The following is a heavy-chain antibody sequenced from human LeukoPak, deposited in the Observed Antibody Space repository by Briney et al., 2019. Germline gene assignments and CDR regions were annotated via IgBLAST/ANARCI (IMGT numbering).Heavy chain of an antibody. J-gene: IGHJ5*02. CDR1: GGSFSGYY. D-gene: IGHD3-3*01. Sequence: PSETLSFTCAVYGGSFSGYYWSWIRQPPGKGLEWIGEINHSGSTNYNPSLKSRVTISVDTSKNQFSLKLSSVTAADTAVYYCARRGFYDFWSGYYRDNNWFDPWGQGTLVTVSS. CDR2: INHSGST. CDR3: ARRGFYDFWSGYYRDNNWFDP. V-gene: IGHV4-34*01.